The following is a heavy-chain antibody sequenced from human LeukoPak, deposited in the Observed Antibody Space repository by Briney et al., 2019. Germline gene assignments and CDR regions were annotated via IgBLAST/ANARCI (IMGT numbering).Heavy chain of an antibody. CDR1: GFIFSTCS. Sequence: GGSLRLSCAASGFIFSTCSMNWVRQAPGKGLEWVSSISSNSAYIFYADSVRGRFTISRDNAKNSLYLQMNSLRAEDTAVYYCARDSIVGASYYFDYWGQGTLVTVSS. V-gene: IGHV3-21*01. D-gene: IGHD1-26*01. CDR3: ARDSIVGASYYFDY. CDR2: ISSNSAYI. J-gene: IGHJ4*02.